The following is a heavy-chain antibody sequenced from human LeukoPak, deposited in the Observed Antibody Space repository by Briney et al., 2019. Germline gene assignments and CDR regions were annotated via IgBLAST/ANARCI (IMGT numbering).Heavy chain of an antibody. CDR3: ARGATISETGYFDF. V-gene: IGHV4-34*01. CDR2: IDHRGDT. CDR1: GGSFSRYC. Sequence: SETLSLTCGVYGGSFSRYCWSWIRQSPGKGLEWIAEIDHRGDTNYNPSVKSRVTISVDTSKNQFSLKVRSLSAADTAVYYCARGATISETGYFDFWGQGTPVTVSS. D-gene: IGHD5-24*01. J-gene: IGHJ4*03.